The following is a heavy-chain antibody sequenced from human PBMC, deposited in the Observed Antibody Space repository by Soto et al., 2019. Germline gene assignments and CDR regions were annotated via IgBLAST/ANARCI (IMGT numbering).Heavy chain of an antibody. Sequence: QVQLQQWGAGLLKPSETLSLTCAVYGGSFSGYYWSWIRQPPGKGLEWIGEINHSGSTNYNPSLKSRVTISVDTSKNQSSLTLSSVTAADTAVYYCARGPYYYGSGTPLGAFDYWGQGTLVTVSS. J-gene: IGHJ4*02. V-gene: IGHV4-34*01. D-gene: IGHD3-10*01. CDR3: ARGPYYYGSGTPLGAFDY. CDR2: INHSGST. CDR1: GGSFSGYY.